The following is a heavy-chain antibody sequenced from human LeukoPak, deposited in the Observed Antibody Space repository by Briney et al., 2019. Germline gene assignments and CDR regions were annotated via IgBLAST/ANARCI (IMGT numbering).Heavy chain of an antibody. V-gene: IGHV3-23*01. CDR1: GFTFSSYA. Sequence: GRSLRLSCAASGFTFSSYAMHWVRQAPGKGLEWVSAISGSGGSTYYADSVKGRFTISRDNSKNTLYLQMNSLRAEDTAVYYCANHGGNRPRYYFDYWGQGTLVTVSS. J-gene: IGHJ4*02. CDR3: ANHGGNRPRYYFDY. CDR2: ISGSGGST. D-gene: IGHD4-23*01.